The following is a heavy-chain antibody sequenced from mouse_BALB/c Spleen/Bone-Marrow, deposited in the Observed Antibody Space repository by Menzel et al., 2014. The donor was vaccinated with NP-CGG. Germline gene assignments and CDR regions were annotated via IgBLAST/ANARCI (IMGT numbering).Heavy chain of an antibody. D-gene: IGHD2-4*01. V-gene: IGHV3-6*02. J-gene: IGHJ1*01. Sequence: EVQRVESGPGLVKPSQSLSLTCSVTGYSITSGYYWNWIRQFPGNKLEWMGYISYDGSNNYNPSLKNRISITRDTSKNQFFLKLNSVTTEDTATYYCATIYYDYDGYFDVWGAGTTVTVSP. CDR3: ATIYYDYDGYFDV. CDR2: ISYDGSN. CDR1: GYSITSGYY.